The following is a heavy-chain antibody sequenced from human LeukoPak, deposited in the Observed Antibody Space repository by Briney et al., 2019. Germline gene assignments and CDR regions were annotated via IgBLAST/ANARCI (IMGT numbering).Heavy chain of an antibody. CDR2: ISAYNGNT. CDR3: ARVEGDYYDSSGYYVD. J-gene: IGHJ4*02. CDR1: GYTFTSYG. Sequence: ASVKVSCKASGYTFTSYGISWVRQAPGQGLEWMGWISAYNGNTNYAQKLQGRVTMTTDTSTSTAYMELRSLRSDDTAVYYCARVEGDYYDSSGYYVDWGQGTLVTVSS. D-gene: IGHD3-22*01. V-gene: IGHV1-18*01.